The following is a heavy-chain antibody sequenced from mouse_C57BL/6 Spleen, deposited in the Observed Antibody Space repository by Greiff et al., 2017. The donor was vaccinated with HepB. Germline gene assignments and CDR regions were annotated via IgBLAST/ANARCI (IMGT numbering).Heavy chain of an antibody. J-gene: IGHJ2*01. CDR3: ARVSPSSGSSSPDY. Sequence: QVQLQQPGAELVRPGTSVKLSCKASGYTFTSYWMHWVKQRPGQGLEWIGVIDPSDSYTNYNQKFKGKATLTVDTSSSTAYMQLSSLTSEDSAVYYCARVSPSSGSSSPDYWGQGTTLTVSS. V-gene: IGHV1-59*01. D-gene: IGHD1-1*01. CDR1: GYTFTSYW. CDR2: IDPSDSYT.